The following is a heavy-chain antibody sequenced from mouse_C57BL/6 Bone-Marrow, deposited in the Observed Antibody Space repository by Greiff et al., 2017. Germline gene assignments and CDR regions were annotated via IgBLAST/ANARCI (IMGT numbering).Heavy chain of an antibody. CDR3: ARWGYSAFAY. Sequence: VKLQQPGAELVKPGASVKLSCKASGYTFTSYWMHWVKQRPGQGLEWIGMIHPNSGSTNYNEKFKSKATLTVDKSSSTAYMQLSSLTSEDSAVYYCARWGYSAFAYWGQGTLVTVSA. CDR2: IHPNSGST. V-gene: IGHV1-64*01. CDR1: GYTFTSYW. D-gene: IGHD2-3*01. J-gene: IGHJ3*01.